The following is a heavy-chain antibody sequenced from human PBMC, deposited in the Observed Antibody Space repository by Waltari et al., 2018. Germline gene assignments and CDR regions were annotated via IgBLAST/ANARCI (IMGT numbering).Heavy chain of an antibody. CDR2: INHSGST. V-gene: IGHV4-34*01. CDR1: GGSFSGYY. CDR3: ARGGNNSGSYHRRTRGYFQH. Sequence: QVQLQQWGAGLLKPSETLSLTCAVYGGSFSGYYWSWIRQPPGKGLEWIGEINHSGSTNYTPSLKSRVTISVDTSKNQFSLKLSSVTAADTAVYYCARGGNNSGSYHRRTRGYFQHWGQGTLVTVSS. J-gene: IGHJ1*01. D-gene: IGHD1-26*01.